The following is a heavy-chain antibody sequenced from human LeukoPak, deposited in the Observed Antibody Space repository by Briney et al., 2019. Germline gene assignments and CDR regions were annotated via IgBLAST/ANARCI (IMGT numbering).Heavy chain of an antibody. CDR2: INSDGSST. CDR1: GFTFSSYW. V-gene: IGHV3-74*01. CDR3: ARDFGDNGVYVWFDI. J-gene: IGHJ5*02. D-gene: IGHD3-10*01. Sequence: PGGSLRLSCAASGFTFSSYWMHWVRQAPGKGLVWVSRINSDGSSTSYADSVKGRFTISRDNAKNTLYLQMNSLRAEDTAIYYCARDFGDNGVYVWFDIWGQGTLVTVSS.